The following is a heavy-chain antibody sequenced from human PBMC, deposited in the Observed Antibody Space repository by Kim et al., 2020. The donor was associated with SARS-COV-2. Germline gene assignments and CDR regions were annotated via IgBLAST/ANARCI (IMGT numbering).Heavy chain of an antibody. CDR3: ARGVTMVRGVITYGMDV. D-gene: IGHD3-10*01. J-gene: IGHJ6*02. Sequence: GESLKISCNGSGYSFTSYWISWVRQMPGKGLEWMGRIDPSDSYTNYSPSFQGHVTISADKSISTAYLQWSSLKASDTAMYYCARGVTMVRGVITYGMDVWGQGTTVTVSS. V-gene: IGHV5-10-1*01. CDR1: GYSFTSYW. CDR2: IDPSDSYT.